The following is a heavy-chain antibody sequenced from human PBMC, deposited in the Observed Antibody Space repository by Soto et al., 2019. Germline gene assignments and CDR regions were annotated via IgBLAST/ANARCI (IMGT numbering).Heavy chain of an antibody. CDR1: GFTFSSYG. CDR2: ISYDGSNK. V-gene: IGHV3-30*18. D-gene: IGHD3-22*01. J-gene: IGHJ4*02. CDR3: AKVTTDSSGYYYYFDY. Sequence: QVQLVESGGGVVQPGRSLRLSCAASGFTFSSYGMHWVRQAPGKGLEWVAVISYDGSNKYYADSVKGRFTISRDNSKNTLDLQMNSLRAEDTAVYYCAKVTTDSSGYYYYFDYWGQGTLVTVSS.